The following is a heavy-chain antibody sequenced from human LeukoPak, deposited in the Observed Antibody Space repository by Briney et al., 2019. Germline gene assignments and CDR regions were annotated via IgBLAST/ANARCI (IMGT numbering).Heavy chain of an antibody. V-gene: IGHV3-23*01. D-gene: IGHD3-22*01. CDR3: ARDRPNYYGSDGHYYRRDGDY. J-gene: IGHJ4*02. CDR1: GFTFSIYA. CDR2: ITSRGEST. Sequence: QPGGSLRLSCAASGFTFSIYAMSWVRQAPGKGLQWVSSITSRGESTWYVDSVKGRFTITRDTSENKLYLQMHSLRAEDTAVYYCARDRPNYYGSDGHYYRRDGDYWGRGTLVSVSS.